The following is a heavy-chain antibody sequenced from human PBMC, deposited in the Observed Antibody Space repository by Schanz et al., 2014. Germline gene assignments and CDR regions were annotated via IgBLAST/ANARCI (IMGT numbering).Heavy chain of an antibody. D-gene: IGHD2-15*01. CDR2: ISSSSSYI. CDR3: ARPSDSSWCMDV. Sequence: EVQLLESGGGLVQPGGSLRLSCSASGFTFSSYSMYWVRQAPGKGLEWVSSISSSSSYISYADSVKGRFTISRDNAKNSLYLQMNSLRAEDTAVYYCARPSDSSWCMDVWGKGTTVTVSS. J-gene: IGHJ6*03. V-gene: IGHV3-21*01. CDR1: GFTFSSYS.